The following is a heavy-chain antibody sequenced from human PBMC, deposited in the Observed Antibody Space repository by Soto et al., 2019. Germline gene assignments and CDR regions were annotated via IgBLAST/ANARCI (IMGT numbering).Heavy chain of an antibody. CDR1: GFTFSSYG. J-gene: IGHJ3*02. Sequence: GGSLRLSCAASGFTFSSYGMHWVRQAPGKGLEWVAVISYDGSNKYYADSVKGQFTISRDNSKNTLYLQMNSLRAEDTAVYYCAKEGWELLKAAFDIGGQGTMVTVSS. CDR2: ISYDGSNK. CDR3: AKEGWELLKAAFDI. V-gene: IGHV3-30*18. D-gene: IGHD1-26*01.